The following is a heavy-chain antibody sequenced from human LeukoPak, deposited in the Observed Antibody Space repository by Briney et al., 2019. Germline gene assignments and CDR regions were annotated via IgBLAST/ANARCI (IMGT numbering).Heavy chain of an antibody. CDR3: AKDVQQLILNAFDI. V-gene: IGHV3-9*01. D-gene: IGHD6-13*01. Sequence: GGSLRLSCAASGFTFDDYAMHWVRQAPGKSLEWVSGISWNSGSIGYADSVKGRFTISRDNAKNSLYLQMNSLRAEDTAVYYCAKDVQQLILNAFDIWGQGTMVTVSS. CDR2: ISWNSGSI. CDR1: GFTFDDYA. J-gene: IGHJ3*02.